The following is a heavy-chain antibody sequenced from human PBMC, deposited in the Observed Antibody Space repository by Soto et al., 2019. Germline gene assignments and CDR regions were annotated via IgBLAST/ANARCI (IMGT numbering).Heavy chain of an antibody. V-gene: IGHV3-33*01. CDR3: ARDINHLAEAGTDAFDI. Sequence: QVQLVESGGGVVQPGRSLRLSCAASGFTFSSYGMHWVRQAPGKGLEWVAVIWYDGSNKYYADSVKGRFTISRDNSKNTLYLQMNSLRAVDPAVYYCARDINHLAEAGTDAFDIWGQGTMVTVSS. CDR1: GFTFSSYG. J-gene: IGHJ3*02. CDR2: IWYDGSNK. D-gene: IGHD6-13*01.